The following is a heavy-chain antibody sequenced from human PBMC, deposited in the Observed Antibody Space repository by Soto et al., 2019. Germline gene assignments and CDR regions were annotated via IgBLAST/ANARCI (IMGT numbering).Heavy chain of an antibody. CDR2: FDPEDGET. J-gene: IGHJ3*02. CDR1: GYALTELS. Sequence: ASVKVSFKVSGYALTELSMHWLRQAPGKGLEWMGGFDPEDGETIYAQKFQGRVTMTEDTSTDTAYMELSSLRSEDTAVYYCATPKRMILRVVAFDIWGQGTMVTVSS. CDR3: ATPKRMILRVVAFDI. D-gene: IGHD3-22*01. V-gene: IGHV1-24*01.